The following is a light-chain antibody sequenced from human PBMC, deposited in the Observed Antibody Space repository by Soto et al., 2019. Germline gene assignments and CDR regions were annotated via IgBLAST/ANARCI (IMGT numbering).Light chain of an antibody. Sequence: DIQMTQHPSSLSASVGHRVTITCRASQCISTYVAWNQQKGGKVPKLLIYAASNLQSRGPSRFRGSGAGTDFTLTINSLQLEDVGTYYCHKYYIDPPYTFGERTKLEIK. V-gene: IGKV1-27*01. CDR3: HKYYIDPPYT. J-gene: IGKJ2*01. CDR1: QCISTY. CDR2: AAS.